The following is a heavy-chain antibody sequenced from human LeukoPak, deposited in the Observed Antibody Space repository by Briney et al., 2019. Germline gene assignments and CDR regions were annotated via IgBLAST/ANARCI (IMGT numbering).Heavy chain of an antibody. Sequence: GGALRLSCAASGFTFSSYGMHWVRQAPGKGLEWVAFIRYDGSNKYYADSVKGRFTISRDNSKNKLYLQMNSLRAEDTAVYYCAKGPLDCPDYWGQGTLVTVSS. D-gene: IGHD2-21*02. CDR1: GFTFSSYG. CDR2: IRYDGSNK. CDR3: AKGPLDCPDY. V-gene: IGHV3-30*02. J-gene: IGHJ4*02.